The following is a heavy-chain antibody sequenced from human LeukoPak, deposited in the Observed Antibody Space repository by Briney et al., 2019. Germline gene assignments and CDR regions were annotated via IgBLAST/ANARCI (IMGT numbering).Heavy chain of an antibody. V-gene: IGHV1-2*02. J-gene: IGHJ5*02. Sequence: ASVKVSCKASGYXXTXNYIXWVXXAPGXXXXXXGXXSPKSGDTNYXQKFQGRVTLTRDTSISTACMELSRLTSDDTAVYYCARDFRRNYFDPWGQGTLVTVSS. CDR1: GYXXTXNY. CDR3: ARDFRRNYFDP. CDR2: XSPKSGDT.